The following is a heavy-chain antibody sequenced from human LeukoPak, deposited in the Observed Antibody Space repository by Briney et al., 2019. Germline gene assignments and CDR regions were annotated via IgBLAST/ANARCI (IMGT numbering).Heavy chain of an antibody. Sequence: GSSVTVSFKASGGTFSIYAISWVRQAPGQGHEWMGGIIPIFGTANYAQKFQGRVTITTDESTSTAYMELSSLRSEDTAVYYCAREVYSSSSRHFVLPYYYYYMDVWGKGTTVTVSS. CDR2: IIPIFGTA. CDR3: AREVYSSSSRHFVLPYYYYYMDV. CDR1: GGTFSIYA. J-gene: IGHJ6*03. D-gene: IGHD6-6*01. V-gene: IGHV1-69*05.